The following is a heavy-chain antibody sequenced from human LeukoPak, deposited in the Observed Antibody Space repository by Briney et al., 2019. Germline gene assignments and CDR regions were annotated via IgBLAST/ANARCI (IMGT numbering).Heavy chain of an antibody. J-gene: IGHJ4*02. D-gene: IGHD6-13*01. V-gene: IGHV4-38-2*02. CDR1: GYSISSGYY. CDR2: IYHSGST. Sequence: SETLSLTCTVSGYSISSGYYWGWIRQPPGKGLEWIGSIYHSGSTYYNPSLKSRVTISVDTSKNQFSLKLSSVTAADTAVYYCASVGYSSSGPFFDYWGQGTLVTVSS. CDR3: ASVGYSSSGPFFDY.